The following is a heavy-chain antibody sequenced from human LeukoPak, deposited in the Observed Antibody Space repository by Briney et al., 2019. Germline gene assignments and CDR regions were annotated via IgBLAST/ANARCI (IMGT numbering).Heavy chain of an antibody. CDR3: TRDDSSGYFFDY. D-gene: IGHD3-22*01. CDR2: ISSSSSSII. V-gene: IGHV3-48*01. J-gene: IGHJ4*02. CDR1: GFTLSTYN. Sequence: QPGGSLRLSCAASGFTLSTYNMNWVRQAPGKGLEWVSYISSSSSSIIYYADSVKGRFTISRDNAKNSLYLQMNSLRAEDTAVYYCTRDDSSGYFFDYWGQGTLVTVSS.